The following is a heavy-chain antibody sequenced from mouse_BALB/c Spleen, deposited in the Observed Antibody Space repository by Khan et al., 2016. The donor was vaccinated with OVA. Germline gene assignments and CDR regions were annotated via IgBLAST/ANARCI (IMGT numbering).Heavy chain of an antibody. CDR2: IIYTGYT. J-gene: IGHJ3*01. CDR1: GDSITSGY. V-gene: IGHV3-8*02. Sequence: EVQLQESGPSLVKPSQTLSLTCSVTGDSITSGYWNWIRKFPGNKLEYMGYIIYTGYTYYNPSLKSRISITRHTSKNQYYLQLSSVTDEDTLTCYCARSTYRYAFVYWGQGTLVTVSA. CDR3: ARSTYRYAFVY. D-gene: IGHD2-12*01.